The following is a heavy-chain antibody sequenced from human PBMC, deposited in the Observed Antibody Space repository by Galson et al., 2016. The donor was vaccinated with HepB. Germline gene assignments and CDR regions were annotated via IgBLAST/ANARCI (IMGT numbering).Heavy chain of an antibody. CDR2: IWYDGTSK. D-gene: IGHD3-3*01. J-gene: IGHJ6*04. V-gene: IGHV3-33*06. CDR3: AKDARVTIYGVESPDYGMDV. Sequence: SLRLSCAASGFRFSDYRMHWVRQAPGKGLEWVGIIWYDGTSKYYAESVKGRFTIARDNSKNMVYLEMNSLRAEDTAVYYCAKDARVTIYGVESPDYGMDVRGKGTTVTVSS. CDR1: GFRFSDYR.